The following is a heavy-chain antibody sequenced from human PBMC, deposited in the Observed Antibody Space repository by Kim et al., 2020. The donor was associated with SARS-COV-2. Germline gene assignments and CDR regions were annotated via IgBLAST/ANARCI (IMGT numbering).Heavy chain of an antibody. CDR2: ISAYNGNT. CDR1: GYTFTSYG. D-gene: IGHD3-9*01. Sequence: ASVKVSCKASGYTFTSYGISWVRQAPGQGLEWMGGISAYNGNTNYAQKLQGRVTMTTDTSTSTAYMELRSLRSDDTAVYYCARTLRYFDWLSNWFDPWGQGTLVTVSS. V-gene: IGHV1-18*01. CDR3: ARTLRYFDWLSNWFDP. J-gene: IGHJ5*02.